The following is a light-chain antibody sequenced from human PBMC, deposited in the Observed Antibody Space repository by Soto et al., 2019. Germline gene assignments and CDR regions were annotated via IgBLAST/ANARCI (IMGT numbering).Light chain of an antibody. CDR3: QQYDSTPPT. J-gene: IGKJ1*01. Sequence: EIVLTQSPGTLSLSPGDRATLSCRASQSVNSNYLAWYQRKPGQAPRLLIYGASNRATDIPYRFSASGSGTDFPLTLTRLEAEDFAAYYCQQYDSTPPTFGQGTKVEVK. CDR1: QSVNSNY. V-gene: IGKV3-20*01. CDR2: GAS.